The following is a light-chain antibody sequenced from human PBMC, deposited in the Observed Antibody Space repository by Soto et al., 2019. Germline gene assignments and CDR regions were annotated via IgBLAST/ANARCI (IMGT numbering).Light chain of an antibody. CDR2: GAS. CDR3: QQYNNWPPT. CDR1: QSVSTN. V-gene: IGKV3-15*01. Sequence: EIVLTQSPGTLSLSPGERATLSCRASQSVSTNLAWYQQKPGQAPRLVIYGASTRAIGIPARFSGSGSGTEFTLTISSLQSEDFAVYYCQQYNNWPPTFGQGTRLEIK. J-gene: IGKJ5*01.